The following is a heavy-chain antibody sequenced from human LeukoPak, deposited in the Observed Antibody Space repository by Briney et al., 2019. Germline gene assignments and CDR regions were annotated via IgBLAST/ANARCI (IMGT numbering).Heavy chain of an antibody. J-gene: IGHJ5*02. CDR3: ARRLVVRGVIISDWFDP. V-gene: IGHV4-59*01. CDR2: IYYSGST. Sequence: SETLSLTCTVSGGSISSYYWSWIRQPPGKGLEWIGYIYYSGSTNYNPSPKSRVTISVDTSKNQFSLKLSSVTAADTAVYYCARRLVVRGVIISDWFDPWGQGTLVTVSS. D-gene: IGHD3-10*01. CDR1: GGSISSYY.